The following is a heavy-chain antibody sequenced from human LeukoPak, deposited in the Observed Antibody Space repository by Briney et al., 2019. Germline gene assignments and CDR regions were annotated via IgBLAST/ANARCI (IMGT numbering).Heavy chain of an antibody. CDR3: AELGITMIGGV. D-gene: IGHD3-10*02. CDR1: GFIFSRYG. V-gene: IGHV3-23*01. J-gene: IGHJ6*04. CDR2: ISGSGGST. Sequence: PGGSLRLSCAASGFIFSRYGMSWVRQAPGKGLEWVSAISGSGGSTYYAVSVKGRFTISRDNAKNSLYLQMNSLRAEDTAVYYCAELGITMIGGVWGKGTTVTISS.